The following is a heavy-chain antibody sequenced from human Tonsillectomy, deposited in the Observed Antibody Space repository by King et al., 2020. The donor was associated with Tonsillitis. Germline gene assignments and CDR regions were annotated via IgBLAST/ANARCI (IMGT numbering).Heavy chain of an antibody. CDR3: ARGDGITRFMSPFGGVIAPFDY. CDR2: INPSGGRT. V-gene: IGHV1-46*03. CDR1: GYTFTNYY. Sequence: QLVQSGAEVKKPGASVKVSCKASGYTFTNYYMHWVRQAPGQGLEWMGIINPSGGRTSYAQKFQGRVNMTRDTSTSTVYMELSSLRSEDTAVYYCARGDGITRFMSPFGGVIAPFDYWGQGTLVTVSS. D-gene: IGHD3-16*02. J-gene: IGHJ4*02.